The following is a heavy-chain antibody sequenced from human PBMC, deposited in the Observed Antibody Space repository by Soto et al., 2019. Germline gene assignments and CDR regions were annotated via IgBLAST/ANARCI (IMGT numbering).Heavy chain of an antibody. Sequence: QVQLVESGGGVVQPGRSLRLSCAGSGFTFRWFGMNWVRQAPGKGLEWVARISNDGSNEYYVDSVKGRFTISRDNSKNTLYLQMDSLRAEDTAVYYCAKGEVRGIIPSYFDYWGLVTLVTVSS. CDR2: ISNDGSNE. D-gene: IGHD3-10*01. CDR1: GFTFRWFG. V-gene: IGHV3-30*18. CDR3: AKGEVRGIIPSYFDY. J-gene: IGHJ4*02.